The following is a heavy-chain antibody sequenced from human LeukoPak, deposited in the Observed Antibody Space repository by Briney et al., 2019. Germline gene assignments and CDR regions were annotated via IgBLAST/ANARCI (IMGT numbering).Heavy chain of an antibody. J-gene: IGHJ4*02. D-gene: IGHD5-12*01. CDR3: AKGGYSGYESDY. Sequence: GSLRLSCAASGFTFSSYGMHWVRQAPGTGLEWVAVILYDGSNKYYADSVKGRFTISRDNSKNTLYLQMNSLRAEDTAVYYCAKGGYSGYESDYWGQGNLVTVSS. V-gene: IGHV3-30*18. CDR1: GFTFSSYG. CDR2: ILYDGSNK.